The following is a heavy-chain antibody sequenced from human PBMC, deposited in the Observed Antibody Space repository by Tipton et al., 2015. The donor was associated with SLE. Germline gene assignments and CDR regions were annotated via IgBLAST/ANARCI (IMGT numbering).Heavy chain of an antibody. CDR3: ARHLRGGTYV. J-gene: IGHJ4*02. CDR1: GGSVSSGSYY. D-gene: IGHD1-26*01. V-gene: IGHV4-39*01. CDR2: IYYSGST. Sequence: TLSLTCTVSGGSVSSGSYYWAWIRQPPGKGPEWIGTIYYSGSTYYYPSLKSRITISVDTSKNQFSLKLSSVTAADTAMYYCARHLRGGTYVWGQGTLVTVSS.